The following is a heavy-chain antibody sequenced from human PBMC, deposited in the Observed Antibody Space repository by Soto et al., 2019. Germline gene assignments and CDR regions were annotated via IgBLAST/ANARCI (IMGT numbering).Heavy chain of an antibody. CDR2: IYYSGST. CDR3: ARGGYSSGWYKRGQVYFGY. Sequence: SETLSLTCTVSGGSISSYYWSWIRQPPGKGLEWIGYIYYSGSTNYNPSLKSRVTISVDTSKNQFSLKLSSVTAADTAVYYCARGGYSSGWYKRGQVYFGYWGQGTLVTVSS. J-gene: IGHJ4*02. V-gene: IGHV4-59*01. CDR1: GGSISSYY. D-gene: IGHD6-19*01.